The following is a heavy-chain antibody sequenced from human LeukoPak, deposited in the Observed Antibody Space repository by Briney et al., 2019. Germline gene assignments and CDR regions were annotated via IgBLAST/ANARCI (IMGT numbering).Heavy chain of an antibody. CDR1: GGSISSGSYY. V-gene: IGHV4-61*02. D-gene: IGHD3-10*01. Sequence: SETLSLTCTVSGGSISSGSYYWSWIRQPAGKGLEWIGRIYTSGSTNYNPSLKSRVTISVDTSKNQFSLKLSSVTAADTAVYFCARDRIYGSGSDHFDYWGQGTLVTVSS. CDR2: IYTSGST. J-gene: IGHJ4*02. CDR3: ARDRIYGSGSDHFDY.